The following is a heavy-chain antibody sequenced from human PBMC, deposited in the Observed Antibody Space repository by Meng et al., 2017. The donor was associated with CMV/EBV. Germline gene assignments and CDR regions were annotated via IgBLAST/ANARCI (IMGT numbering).Heavy chain of an antibody. CDR1: GGSISSGGYY. CDR2: IYYSGST. J-gene: IGHJ4*02. Sequence: TVSGGSISSGGYYWSWIRQHPGKGLEWIGYIYYSGSTYYNPSLKSRVTISVDTSKNQFSLKLSSVTAADTAVYYCARSGDGYNSMDYWGQGTLVTVS. CDR3: ARSGDGYNSMDY. D-gene: IGHD5-24*01. V-gene: IGHV4-31*03.